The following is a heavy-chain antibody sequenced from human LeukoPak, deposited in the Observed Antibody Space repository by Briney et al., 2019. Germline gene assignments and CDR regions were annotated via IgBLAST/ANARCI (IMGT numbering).Heavy chain of an antibody. V-gene: IGHV3-21*01. CDR2: ISRNSRYI. J-gene: IGHJ6*03. Sequence: KAGGSLRLSCAAPGFIFSTYSMNWVRQAPGKGLEWVSSISRNSRYIYYADSVKGRFTISRDNARNSLYLQMNSLRAEDTAVYYCARGIMTPYYMDVWGKGTTVSVS. CDR1: GFIFSTYS. D-gene: IGHD3-16*01. CDR3: ARGIMTPYYMDV.